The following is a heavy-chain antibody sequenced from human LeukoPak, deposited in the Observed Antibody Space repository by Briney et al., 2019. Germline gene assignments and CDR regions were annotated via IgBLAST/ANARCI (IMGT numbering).Heavy chain of an antibody. D-gene: IGHD2-15*01. CDR1: GFTFTDHS. CDR2: VRPDGSDK. J-gene: IGHJ4*02. Sequence: GGSLRLSCIASGFTFTDHSMSWVRQPPGKGLEWVAMVRPDGSDKYYVDSVKGRFTLSRDNSKASVYLQLSSLKVEDTAVYYCARDCRDADTPLFMWGQGTLVTVSS. CDR3: ARDCRDADTPLFM. V-gene: IGHV3-7*01.